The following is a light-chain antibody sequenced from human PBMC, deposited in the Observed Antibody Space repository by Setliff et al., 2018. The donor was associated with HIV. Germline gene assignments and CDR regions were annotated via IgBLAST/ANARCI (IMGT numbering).Light chain of an antibody. V-gene: IGLV2-14*01. Sequence: QSALTQPASVSGSPGQSITISCTGTSRDVGGYNYVSWYQQHPGKAPKLIIYEVRNRPSGVSSRFSGPKSGNTASLTISGLQTEDEADYYCSSYAITSTLPFGTGTK. CDR1: SRDVGGYNY. CDR3: SSYAITSTLP. J-gene: IGLJ1*01. CDR2: EVR.